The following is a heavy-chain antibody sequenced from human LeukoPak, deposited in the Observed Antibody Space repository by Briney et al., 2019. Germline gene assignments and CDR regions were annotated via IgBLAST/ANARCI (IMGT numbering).Heavy chain of an antibody. CDR2: IYSDGST. V-gene: IGHV3-53*01. CDR1: GFTFSSYS. D-gene: IGHD1-26*01. CDR3: ARIYSGSHYS. Sequence: GGSLRLSCAASGFTFSSYSMNWVRRAPGKGLEWVSIIYSDGSTYYADSVKGRFTISRDTSKNTLFLQMNSLRAEDTAVYYCARIYSGSHYSWGQGTLVTISS. J-gene: IGHJ4*02.